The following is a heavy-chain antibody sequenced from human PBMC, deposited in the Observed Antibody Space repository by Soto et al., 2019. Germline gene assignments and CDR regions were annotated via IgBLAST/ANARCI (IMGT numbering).Heavy chain of an antibody. J-gene: IGHJ6*03. Sequence: GGSLRLSCAASGFTFSSYAMSWVRQAPGKGLEWVSAISGSGGSTYYADSVKGRFTISRDNSKNTLYLQMNSLRAEDTAVYYCAKDLRHCSGGRLCIHYYYYMDVWGKGTTVTVSS. V-gene: IGHV3-23*01. CDR3: AKDLRHCSGGRLCIHYYYYMDV. D-gene: IGHD2-15*01. CDR1: GFTFSSYA. CDR2: ISGSGGST.